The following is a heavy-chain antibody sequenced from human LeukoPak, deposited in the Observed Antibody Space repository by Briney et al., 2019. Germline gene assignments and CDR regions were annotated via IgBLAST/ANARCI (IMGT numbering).Heavy chain of an antibody. Sequence: SETLSLTCTVSGGSISNINYYWAWIRQPPGTGLEWIGTIYYSGSTYYNSSLKSRVTMSLDTSKNQFSLKLSSVTAADTAVYYCARVWGVAVAGSYYYGMDVWGQGTTVTVSS. CDR2: IYYSGST. D-gene: IGHD6-19*01. CDR1: GGSISNINYY. J-gene: IGHJ6*02. CDR3: ARVWGVAVAGSYYYGMDV. V-gene: IGHV4-39*07.